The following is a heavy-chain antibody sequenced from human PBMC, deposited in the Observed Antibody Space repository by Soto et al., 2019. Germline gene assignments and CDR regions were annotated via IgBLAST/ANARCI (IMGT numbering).Heavy chain of an antibody. Sequence: SVKVSCKASGGTFSSYAISWVRQAPGQGLEWMGGIIPIFGTANYAQKFQGRVTITADESTSTAYMGLSSLRSEDTAVYYCARDIGYCSSTSCQNWFDPWGQGTLVTVSS. D-gene: IGHD2-2*01. J-gene: IGHJ5*02. CDR2: IIPIFGTA. CDR1: GGTFSSYA. V-gene: IGHV1-69*13. CDR3: ARDIGYCSSTSCQNWFDP.